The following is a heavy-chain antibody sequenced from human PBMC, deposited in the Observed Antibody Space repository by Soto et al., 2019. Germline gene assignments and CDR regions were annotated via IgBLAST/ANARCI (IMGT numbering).Heavy chain of an antibody. CDR3: AKDVCDRTACYFET. J-gene: IGHJ5*02. CDR1: GFTFTTSV. V-gene: IGHV3-23*01. D-gene: IGHD2-2*01. CDR2: IGGGGGDT. Sequence: EVQLLESGGGLVQPGGSLRLSCAASGFTFTTSVMNWVRQAPGKGLEWVSGIGGGGGDTFYADSVQGRFAISRDNSKSTVYLEMNSVRDEDTAVYYCAKDVCDRTACYFETWGQGTLVTVSS.